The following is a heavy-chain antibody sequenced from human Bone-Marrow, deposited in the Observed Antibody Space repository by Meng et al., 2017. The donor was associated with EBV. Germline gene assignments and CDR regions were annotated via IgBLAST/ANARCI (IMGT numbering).Heavy chain of an antibody. Sequence: QVQLQQWGRGLLKSLETLSLTCAVCGGSVSAYSWCWIRQPPGKGLEWIGEINHSANTNYNPSLKSRSTISVDTSKNQFSLKLSSVTDADTAVYYCARGNKDYSGYDGWGQGTLVTVSS. V-gene: IGHV4-34*01. CDR2: INHSANT. J-gene: IGHJ4*02. D-gene: IGHD5-12*01. CDR1: GGSVSAYS. CDR3: ARGNKDYSGYDG.